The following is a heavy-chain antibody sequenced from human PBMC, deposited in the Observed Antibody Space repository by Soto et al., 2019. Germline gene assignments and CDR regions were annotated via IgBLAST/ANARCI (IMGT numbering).Heavy chain of an antibody. J-gene: IGHJ4*02. CDR3: ARVTSGYYWGGFDY. CDR1: GGTFSSYA. Sequence: SVKVSCKASGGTFSSYAISWVRQARGQGLEWMGGIIPIFGTANYAQKFQGRVTITADESTSTAYMELSSLRSEDTAVYYCARVTSGYYWGGFDYWGQGTLVTVSS. D-gene: IGHD3-22*01. CDR2: IIPIFGTA. V-gene: IGHV1-69*13.